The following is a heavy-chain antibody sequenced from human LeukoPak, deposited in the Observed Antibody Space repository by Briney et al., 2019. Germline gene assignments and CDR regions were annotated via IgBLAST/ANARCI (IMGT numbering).Heavy chain of an antibody. D-gene: IGHD3-10*01. V-gene: IGHV7-4-1*02. CDR2: INTNTGNP. CDR1: GYTFTSYG. J-gene: IGHJ4*02. CDR3: ARHRATTWFGELYVYFDY. Sequence: GASVKVSCKASGYTFTSYGISWVRQAPGQGLEWMGWINTNTGNPTYAQGFTGRFVFSLDTSVSTAYLQISSLKAEDTAVYYCARHRATTWFGELYVYFDYWGQGTLVTVSS.